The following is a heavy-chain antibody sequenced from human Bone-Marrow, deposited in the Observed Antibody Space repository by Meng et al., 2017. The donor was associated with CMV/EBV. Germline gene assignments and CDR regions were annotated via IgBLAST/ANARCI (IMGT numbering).Heavy chain of an antibody. D-gene: IGHD5-18*01. J-gene: IGHJ5*02. CDR2: IYHSGST. CDR1: GYSISSGYY. V-gene: IGHV4-38-2*02. CDR3: ARELGGRTAMATSSLNWFDP. Sequence: GSLRLSCTVSGYSISSGYYWGWMRQPPGKGLEWIGSIYHSGSTHYNPSLKSRVTTSVDTSKNQFSLKLSSVTAADTAVYYCARELGGRTAMATSSLNWFDPWGQGTLVTVSS.